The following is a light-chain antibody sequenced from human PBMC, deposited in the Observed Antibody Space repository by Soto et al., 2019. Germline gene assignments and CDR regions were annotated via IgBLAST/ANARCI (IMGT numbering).Light chain of an antibody. CDR2: DTS. V-gene: IGKV3-15*01. CDR1: QSVSSN. J-gene: IGKJ4*01. Sequence: IVLTQSPGTLSLSPGERATLSCRASQSVSSNLAWYQQKPGQAPRLLIYDTSTRATGVPARFSGSRSGTEFTLTINSLQSEDFAVYYCQRYNNWPLTFGGGTKVDIK. CDR3: QRYNNWPLT.